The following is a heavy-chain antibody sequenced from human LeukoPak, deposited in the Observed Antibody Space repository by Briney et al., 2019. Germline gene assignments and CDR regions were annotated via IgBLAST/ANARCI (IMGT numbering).Heavy chain of an antibody. J-gene: IGHJ6*02. CDR2: IYSGGST. Sequence: GGSLRLSCAASGFTVSSNYMNWVRQAPGKGLEWVSVIYSGGSTYYADSVKGRFTISRDNSKNTLYLQMNSLRAEDTAVYYCARGWGCTDTRCYLGMDVWGQGTTVTVSS. CDR3: ARGWGCTDTRCYLGMDV. D-gene: IGHD2-2*01. CDR1: GFTVSSNY. V-gene: IGHV3-66*01.